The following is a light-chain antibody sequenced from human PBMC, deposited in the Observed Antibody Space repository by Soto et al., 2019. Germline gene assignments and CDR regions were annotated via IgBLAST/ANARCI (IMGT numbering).Light chain of an antibody. CDR2: EVN. J-gene: IGLJ1*01. Sequence: ALAQPSSVPGSPGQSITISCTGTSTDVGGYNYVSWYQHHPGKGPKLIIYEVNNRPSGVSDRFSGSKSGNKASLTISNLEAEDESDYYCGSYTSTDTPFVFGTGTKVTVL. V-gene: IGLV2-14*01. CDR1: STDVGGYNY. CDR3: GSYTSTDTPFV.